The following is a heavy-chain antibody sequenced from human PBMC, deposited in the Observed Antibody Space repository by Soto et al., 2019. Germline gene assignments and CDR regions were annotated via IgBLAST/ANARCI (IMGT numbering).Heavy chain of an antibody. V-gene: IGHV1-69*05. D-gene: IGHD3-16*01. J-gene: IGHJ4*02. Sequence: QVQLVQSGAEVQKPGSSVNVSCKASGDTPSTYAISWVRQAPGQGLEWMGGIIPILGPPNYAQRFQGRIKISTDTSKRTTYMELNSVTSDDTAVFYCAILGLDVDSWGQGTLVIVSS. CDR1: GDTPSTYA. CDR2: IIPILGPP. CDR3: AILGLDVDS.